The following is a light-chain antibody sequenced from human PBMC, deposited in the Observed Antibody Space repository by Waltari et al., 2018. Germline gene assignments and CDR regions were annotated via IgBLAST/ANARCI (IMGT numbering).Light chain of an antibody. CDR3: AAWDDGLTGVV. J-gene: IGLJ3*02. Sequence: QSVLTQPPSASGTPGHRVTISCSGSSSNIGTSPFTWYQQLSGTAPKLRMHFKSQRPSGVPDRFSGSKSGTSASLAISGLQSEDEADYYCAAWDDGLTGVVFGGGTKLTVL. CDR1: SSNIGTSP. CDR2: FKS. V-gene: IGLV1-44*01.